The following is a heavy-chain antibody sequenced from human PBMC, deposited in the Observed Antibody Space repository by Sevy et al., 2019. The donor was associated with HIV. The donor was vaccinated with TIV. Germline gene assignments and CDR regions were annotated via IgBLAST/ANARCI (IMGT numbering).Heavy chain of an antibody. J-gene: IGHJ6*02. Sequence: SETLSLTCTVSGGSISSSSYYWGWIRQPPGKGLEWIGSIYYSGSTYYNPSLKSRVTISVDTSKNQFSLKLSSVTAAXXXXXXXXXXXXXXXXXXXXXXXYYGMDVWGQGTTVTVSS. CDR3: XXXXXXXXXXXXXXXXYYGMDV. V-gene: IGHV4-39*01. CDR2: IYYSGST. CDR1: GGSISSSSYY.